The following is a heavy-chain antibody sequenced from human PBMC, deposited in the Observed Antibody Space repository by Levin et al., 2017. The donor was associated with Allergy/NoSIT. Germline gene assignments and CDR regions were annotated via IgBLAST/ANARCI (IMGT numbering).Heavy chain of an antibody. Sequence: GESLKISCAASGFTFSSYWMSWVRQAPGKGLEWVANIKQDGSEKYYVDSVKGRFTISRDNAKNSLYLQMNSLRAEDTAVYYCARDQAAAGFPDAFDIWGQGTMVTVSS. D-gene: IGHD6-13*01. CDR1: GFTFSSYW. CDR2: IKQDGSEK. V-gene: IGHV3-7*01. CDR3: ARDQAAAGFPDAFDI. J-gene: IGHJ3*02.